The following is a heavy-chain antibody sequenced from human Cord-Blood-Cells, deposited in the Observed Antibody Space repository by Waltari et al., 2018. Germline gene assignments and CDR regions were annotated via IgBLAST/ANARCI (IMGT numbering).Heavy chain of an antibody. V-gene: IGHV3-23*01. CDR1: GFTFSLYV. D-gene: IGHD3-10*01. Sequence: EVQLLESGGGLVQPGGSLRLSCAASGFTFSLYVMSWVRQAPGKGLEWVSAISGSGGSTYYAESVKGRFTISRDNSKNTLYLQMNSLRAEDTAVYYCAKVSYYGSGSYFPFDYWGQGTLVTVSS. J-gene: IGHJ4*02. CDR2: ISGSGGST. CDR3: AKVSYYGSGSYFPFDY.